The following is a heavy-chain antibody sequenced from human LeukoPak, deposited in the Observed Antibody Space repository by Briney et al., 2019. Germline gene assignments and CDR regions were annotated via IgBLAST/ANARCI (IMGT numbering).Heavy chain of an antibody. CDR3: AKGLTTLDY. D-gene: IGHD4-11*01. J-gene: IGHJ4*02. CDR1: GFTFSSYS. CDR2: VFGLDHRT. Sequence: PGGSLRLSCAASGFTFSSYSMNWVRQTPGKGLEWVSTVFGLDHRTSYADSVKGRFTISRDNSKNTLSLQMNSLRAEDTAVYYCAKGLTTLDYWGQGTLVTVSS. V-gene: IGHV3-23*01.